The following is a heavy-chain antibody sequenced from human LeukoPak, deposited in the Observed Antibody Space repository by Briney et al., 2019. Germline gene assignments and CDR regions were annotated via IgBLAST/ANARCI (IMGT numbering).Heavy chain of an antibody. CDR1: GYTFTGYY. CDR3: ARDGGYSSSWWVY. D-gene: IGHD6-13*01. J-gene: IGHJ4*02. Sequence: ASVKVSCKASGYTFTGYYMHWVRQAPGQGLEWMGWINPNSGGTNYAQKFQGRVTMTRDTSISTAYMELSRLRPDDTAVYYCARDGGYSSSWWVYWGQGTLVTVSS. CDR2: INPNSGGT. V-gene: IGHV1-2*02.